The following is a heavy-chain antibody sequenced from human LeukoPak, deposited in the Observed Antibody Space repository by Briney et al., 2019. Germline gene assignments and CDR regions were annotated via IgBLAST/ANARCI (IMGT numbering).Heavy chain of an antibody. D-gene: IGHD6-13*01. CDR2: INHSGST. J-gene: IGHJ5*02. CDR1: GGSFSGYY. Sequence: SETLSLTCAVYGGSFSGYYWSWIRQPPGKGLEWIGEINHSGSTNYNPSLKSRVTISVDTSKNQLSLKLSSVTTADTAVYYCARGAAAGRKNWFDPWGQGTLVTVSS. V-gene: IGHV4-34*01. CDR3: ARGAAAGRKNWFDP.